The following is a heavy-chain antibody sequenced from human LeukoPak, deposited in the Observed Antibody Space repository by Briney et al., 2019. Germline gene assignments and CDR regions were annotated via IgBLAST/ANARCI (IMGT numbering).Heavy chain of an antibody. CDR1: GGSFSGYY. CDR3: ARAGMITFGGVIVLYNWFDP. J-gene: IGHJ5*02. Sequence: ESSETLSLTCAVYGGSFSGYYWSWIRQPPGKGLEWIGEINHSGSTNYNPSLKSRVTISVDTSKNQFSLKLSSVTAADTAVYYCARAGMITFGGVIVLYNWFDPWGQGTLVTVSS. V-gene: IGHV4-34*01. CDR2: INHSGST. D-gene: IGHD3-16*02.